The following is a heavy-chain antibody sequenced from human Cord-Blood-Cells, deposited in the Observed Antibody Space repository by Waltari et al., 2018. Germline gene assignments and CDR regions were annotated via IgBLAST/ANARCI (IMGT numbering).Heavy chain of an antibody. Sequence: QVQLQESGPGLVKPSETLSLTCTVSGYSISSGYYWGWIRQPPGKGLEWIGSIYHSGSTYYNPSLKSRVTISVDTSKNQFSLKLSSVTAADTAVYYCARGPIQLDYWGQGTQVTVSS. D-gene: IGHD6-6*01. CDR3: ARGPIQLDY. CDR2: IYHSGST. V-gene: IGHV4-38-2*02. J-gene: IGHJ4*02. CDR1: GYSISSGYY.